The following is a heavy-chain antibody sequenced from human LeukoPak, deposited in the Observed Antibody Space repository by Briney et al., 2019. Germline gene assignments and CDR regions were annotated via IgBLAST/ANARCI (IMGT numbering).Heavy chain of an antibody. D-gene: IGHD5-18*01. Sequence: GGSLRLSCAASGFTFSDYYMSWIRQAPGKGLEWISYISSSGSTIYYADSVKGRFTISRDNAKNSLYLQMNSLRAEDTAVYYCASVDTAMVGDYWGQGTLATVSS. V-gene: IGHV3-11*01. CDR3: ASVDTAMVGDY. CDR2: ISSSGSTI. J-gene: IGHJ4*02. CDR1: GFTFSDYY.